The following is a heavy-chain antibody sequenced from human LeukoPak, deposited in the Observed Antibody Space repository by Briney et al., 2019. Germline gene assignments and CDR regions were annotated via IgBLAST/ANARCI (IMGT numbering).Heavy chain of an antibody. V-gene: IGHV4-39*01. CDR2: IYYSGST. Sequence: PSETLSPTCTVSGGSISSSSYYWGWIRQPPGKGLEWIGSIYYSGSTYYNPSLKSRVTISVDTSKNQFSLKLSSVTAADTAVYYCARVLLSGSYSFNYWGQGTLVTVSS. J-gene: IGHJ4*02. CDR1: GGSISSSSYY. CDR3: ARVLLSGSYSFNY. D-gene: IGHD1-26*01.